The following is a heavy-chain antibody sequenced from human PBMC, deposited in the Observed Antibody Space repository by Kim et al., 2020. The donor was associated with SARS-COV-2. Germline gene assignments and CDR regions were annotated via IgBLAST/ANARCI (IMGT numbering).Heavy chain of an antibody. CDR1: GGSFSGYY. Sequence: SETLSLTCAVYGGSFSGYYWSWIRQPPGKGLEWIGEINHSGSTNYNPSLKSRVTISVDTSKNQFSLKLSSVTAADTAVYYCARGLNYYDSSGYWGWFDP. D-gene: IGHD3-22*01. V-gene: IGHV4-34*01. CDR3: ARGLNYYDSSGYWGWFDP. CDR2: INHSGST. J-gene: IGHJ5*02.